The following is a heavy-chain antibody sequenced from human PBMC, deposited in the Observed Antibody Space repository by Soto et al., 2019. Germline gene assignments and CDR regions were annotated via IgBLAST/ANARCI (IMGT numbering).Heavy chain of an antibody. J-gene: IGHJ6*02. CDR3: AKDQYYYGSGSFYYGMDV. CDR2: ISGSGGST. V-gene: IGHV3-23*01. D-gene: IGHD3-10*01. Sequence: EVQLLESGGGLVQPGGSLRLSCAASGFTFSSYVMSWVRQAPGKGLEWVSAISGSGGSTYYADSVKGRFTISRDNSKNTLYLQMNSLRAEDTAVYYCAKDQYYYGSGSFYYGMDVWGQGTTVTVSS. CDR1: GFTFSSYV.